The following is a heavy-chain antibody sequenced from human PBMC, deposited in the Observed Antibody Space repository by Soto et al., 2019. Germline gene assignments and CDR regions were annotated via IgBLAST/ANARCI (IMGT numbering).Heavy chain of an antibody. J-gene: IGHJ4*02. CDR3: AITTSPY. CDR1: GYTFTSSD. V-gene: IGHV1-18*01. D-gene: IGHD2-2*01. CDR2: ISVYKGNT. Sequence: QVQLVQSGAEMKKPGASVKVSCKSSGYTFTSSDFCWVRQAPGQGLEWMGWISVYKGNTNYAQKFQDRVTMTRDTSTSPVYMELRSLRSDDTAVYYCAITTSPYWGQGTLVTVSS.